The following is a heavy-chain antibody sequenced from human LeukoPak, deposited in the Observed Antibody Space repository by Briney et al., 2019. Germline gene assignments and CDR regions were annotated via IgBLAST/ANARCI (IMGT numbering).Heavy chain of an antibody. D-gene: IGHD4-11*01. Sequence: ASVKVSCKASGYTFTSYYMHWVRQAPGQGLEWMGIINPSGGSTSYARKFQGRVTMTRDMSTSTVYMELSSLRSEDTAVYYCARGFNSRLQGTDWGQGTLVTVSS. V-gene: IGHV1-46*01. CDR3: ARGFNSRLQGTD. CDR2: INPSGGST. J-gene: IGHJ4*02. CDR1: GYTFTSYY.